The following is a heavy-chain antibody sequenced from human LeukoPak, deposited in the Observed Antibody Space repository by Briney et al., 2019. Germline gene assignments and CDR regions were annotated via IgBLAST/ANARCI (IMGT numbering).Heavy chain of an antibody. J-gene: IGHJ4*02. V-gene: IGHV4-34*01. CDR3: ARGGIQLWTTRFFDY. D-gene: IGHD5-18*01. CDR2: INHSGST. CDR1: GGSFSGYY. Sequence: SETLSLTCAVYGGSFSGYYWSWIRQPPGKGLEWIGEINHSGSTSYNPSLKSRVTISVDTSKNQFSLKLSSVTAADTAVYYCARGGIQLWTTRFFDYWGQGTLVTVSS.